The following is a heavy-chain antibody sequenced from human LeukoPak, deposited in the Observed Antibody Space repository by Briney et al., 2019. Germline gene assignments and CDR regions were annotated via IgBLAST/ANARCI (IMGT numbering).Heavy chain of an antibody. J-gene: IGHJ4*02. CDR2: ISSSSSYI. CDR3: ATGPSYYYDGSGYYYPYYFDY. Sequence: NPGGSLRLSCAASGFTFSSYSMNWVRQAPGKGLEWVSSISSSSSYIYYADSVKGRFTISRDNAKNSLYLQMNSLRAEDTAVYYCATGPSYYYDGSGYYYPYYFDYWGQGTLVTVSS. V-gene: IGHV3-21*01. CDR1: GFTFSSYS. D-gene: IGHD3-22*01.